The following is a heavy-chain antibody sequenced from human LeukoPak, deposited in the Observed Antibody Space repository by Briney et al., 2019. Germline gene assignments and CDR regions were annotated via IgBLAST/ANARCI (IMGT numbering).Heavy chain of an antibody. J-gene: IGHJ4*02. CDR3: ARDPGLYDFWSGYYTS. D-gene: IGHD3-3*01. CDR2: IYYSGST. CDR1: GGSISSYY. V-gene: IGHV4-59*01. Sequence: PSETLSLTCTVSGGSISSYYWSWIRQPPGKGLEWIGYIYYSGSTNYNPSLKSRVTISVDTSKNQFSLKLSSVTAADTAVYYCARDPGLYDFWSGYYTSWGQGTLVTVSS.